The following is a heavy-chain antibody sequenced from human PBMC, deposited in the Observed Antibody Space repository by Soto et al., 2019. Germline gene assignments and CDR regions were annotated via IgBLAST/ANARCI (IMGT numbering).Heavy chain of an antibody. J-gene: IGHJ3*02. Sequence: QVQLVQSGAEVKKPGSSVKVSCKASGGTFSSYTISWVRQAPGQGLEWMGRIIPILGIANYAQKFQVRVTITADKSTSTAYMELSSLRSEDTAVYYCARDRRYCSGGSCSDDAFDIWGQGTMVTVSS. CDR3: ARDRRYCSGGSCSDDAFDI. D-gene: IGHD2-15*01. V-gene: IGHV1-69*08. CDR2: IIPILGIA. CDR1: GGTFSSYT.